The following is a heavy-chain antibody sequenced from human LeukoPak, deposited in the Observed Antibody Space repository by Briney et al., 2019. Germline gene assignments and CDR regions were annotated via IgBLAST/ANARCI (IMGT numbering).Heavy chain of an antibody. D-gene: IGHD2-21*01. CDR2: INPSDGTT. Sequence: GASVKVSCKASGYTFTSYYMHWVRQAPGQRLEWMGIINPSDGTTSYAQRFQGRVTMTRDTSTSTVYMELSSLKSEDTAVYYCAREGFGDYYFDYWGQGTLVTVSS. CDR1: GYTFTSYY. J-gene: IGHJ4*02. V-gene: IGHV1-46*01. CDR3: AREGFGDYYFDY.